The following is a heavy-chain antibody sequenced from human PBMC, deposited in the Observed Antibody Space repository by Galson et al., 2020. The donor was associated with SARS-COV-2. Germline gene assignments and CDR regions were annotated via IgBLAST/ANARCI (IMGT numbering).Heavy chain of an antibody. D-gene: IGHD6-6*01. CDR3: ARDYSSSSYYYYYYYMDV. CDR2: INTNTGNP. CDR1: GYTFTSYA. Sequence: ASVKVSCKASGYTFTSYAMNWVRQAPGQGLEWMGWINTNTGNPTYAQGFTGRFVFSLDTSVSTAYLQISSLKAEDTAVYYCARDYSSSSYYYYYYYMDVWGKGTTVTVS. J-gene: IGHJ6*03. V-gene: IGHV7-4-1*02.